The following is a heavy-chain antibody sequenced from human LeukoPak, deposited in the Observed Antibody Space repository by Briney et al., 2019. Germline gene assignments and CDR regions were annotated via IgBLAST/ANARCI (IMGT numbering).Heavy chain of an antibody. CDR3: AGGELVWYS. CDR2: IYNSGNT. J-gene: IGHJ4*02. Sequence: SQTLSLTCTVSGASISTGGYYWSWICQLPGKGLEWIGYIYNSGNTFYNPSLKSRITMSVDTSKNQFSLNLSSVTAADTAVYYCAGGELVWYSWGQGTLVTVSS. D-gene: IGHD3-16*01. CDR1: GASISTGGYY. V-gene: IGHV4-31*03.